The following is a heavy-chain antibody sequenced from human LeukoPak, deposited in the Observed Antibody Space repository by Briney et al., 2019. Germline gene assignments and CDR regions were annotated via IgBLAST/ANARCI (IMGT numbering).Heavy chain of an antibody. CDR1: GFTFSSYA. V-gene: IGHV3-74*01. CDR2: ISGDGSNT. D-gene: IGHD5-12*01. Sequence: GGSLRPSCAASGFTFSSYAMSWVRQAPGKGLVWVSHISGDGSNTNYANSVKGRFTISRDNAKNTLYLQMNSLRAEDTAVYYCAKGYSGYESQWGQGTLVTVSS. J-gene: IGHJ4*02. CDR3: AKGYSGYESQ.